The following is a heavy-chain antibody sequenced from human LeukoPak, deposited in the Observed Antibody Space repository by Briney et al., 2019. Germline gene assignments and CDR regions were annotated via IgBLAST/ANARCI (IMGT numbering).Heavy chain of an antibody. CDR2: ISAYNGNT. D-gene: IGHD3-3*01. Sequence: ASVKVSCKASGYTFTSYGISWVRQAPGRGLEWMGWISAYNGNTNYAQKLQGRVTMTTDTSTSTAYMELRSLRSDDTAVYYCARDRLTGYDFWSGYYDYWGQGTLVTVSS. CDR3: ARDRLTGYDFWSGYYDY. CDR1: GYTFTSYG. J-gene: IGHJ4*02. V-gene: IGHV1-18*01.